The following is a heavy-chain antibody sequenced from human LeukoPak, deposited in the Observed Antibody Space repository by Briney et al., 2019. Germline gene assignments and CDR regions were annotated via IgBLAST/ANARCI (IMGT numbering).Heavy chain of an antibody. CDR2: IDPSGNE. CDR1: GFTFSWYW. CDR3: ARADWGSFDH. V-gene: IGHV3-7*01. Sequence: PGGSLRLSCAASGFTFSWYWMSWVRQAPGKGLEWVAHIDPSGNEFYVGSVKGRFAISRDSAQRSVFLQMNNLRDEDTVVYYCARADWGSFDHWGQGALVTVSS. D-gene: IGHD3-16*01. J-gene: IGHJ4*02.